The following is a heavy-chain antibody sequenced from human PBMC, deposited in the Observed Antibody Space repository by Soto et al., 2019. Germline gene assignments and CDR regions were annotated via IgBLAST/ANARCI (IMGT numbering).Heavy chain of an antibody. CDR1: GVRLNAYW. CDR3: ARQGPPYSGSGYYYEMDV. J-gene: IGHJ6*02. D-gene: IGHD5-18*01. Sequence: PGESLRFSCKASGVRLNAYWIAWVRQMHGKGLEWMGAIFPGDSDTKDSPSFEGQVTISADRSTSTAYVQWDRLRASDSARYYGARQGPPYSGSGYYYEMDVWGPGTTFTVSS. V-gene: IGHV5-51*01. CDR2: IFPGDSDT.